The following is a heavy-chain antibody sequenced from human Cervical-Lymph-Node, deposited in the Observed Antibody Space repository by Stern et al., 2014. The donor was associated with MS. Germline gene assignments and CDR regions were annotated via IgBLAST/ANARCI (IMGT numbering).Heavy chain of an antibody. CDR3: AKAIVGYWGNS. D-gene: IGHD3-16*01. J-gene: IGHJ5*01. V-gene: IGHV1-46*01. CDR1: GNTFTRTY. CDR2: INPSGDGT. Sequence: VQLVESGADVKKPGASVKVSCKSSGNTFTRTYFHWVRQAPGQGLEWMGLINPSGDGTTYAQKVQGRLTVTKDPSTSNVYMALSTLRYEDAAIYYCAKAIVGYWGNSWGKGPRVIVPS.